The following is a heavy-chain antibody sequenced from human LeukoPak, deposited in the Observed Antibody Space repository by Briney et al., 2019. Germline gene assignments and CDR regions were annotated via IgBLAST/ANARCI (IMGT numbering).Heavy chain of an antibody. V-gene: IGHV1-8*01. CDR3: ARTMTFNYDRSGVRAFDI. J-gene: IGHJ3*02. Sequence: ASVRVSCKASGYTFTSYDINWVRQATGQGLEYMGWMNPNSGETGYAQRLEGRVTMARDTSISTAYMELSSLRSEDTAVYYCARTMTFNYDRSGVRAFDIWGQGTTVTVSS. CDR1: GYTFTSYD. CDR2: MNPNSGET. D-gene: IGHD3-22*01.